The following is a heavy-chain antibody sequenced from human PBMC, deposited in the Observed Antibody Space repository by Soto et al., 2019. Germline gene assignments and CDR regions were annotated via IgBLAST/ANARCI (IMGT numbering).Heavy chain of an antibody. Sequence: GGSLRLSCAASGFTFSSYAMSWVRQAPGKGLEWVSAISGSGGSTYYADSVKGRFTISRDNSKNTLYLQMNSLRAEDTAVYYCAKASGRWDDYNLAYDYWGQGTLVTVSS. J-gene: IGHJ4*02. CDR2: ISGSGGST. CDR3: AKASGRWDDYNLAYDY. CDR1: GFTFSSYA. V-gene: IGHV3-23*01. D-gene: IGHD4-4*01.